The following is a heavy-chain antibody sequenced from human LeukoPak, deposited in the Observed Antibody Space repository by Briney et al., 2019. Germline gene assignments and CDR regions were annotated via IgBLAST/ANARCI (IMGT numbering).Heavy chain of an antibody. Sequence: SETLSLTCTVSGGSISSSSYYWGWIRQPPGKGLEWIGSIYYSGSTYYNPSLKSRVTISVDTSKNQFSLKLSSVTAADTAVYYCARHFPMVRGPLVYYYMDVWGKGTTVTISS. D-gene: IGHD3-10*01. CDR1: GGSISSSSYY. J-gene: IGHJ6*03. CDR2: IYYSGST. CDR3: ARHFPMVRGPLVYYYMDV. V-gene: IGHV4-39*01.